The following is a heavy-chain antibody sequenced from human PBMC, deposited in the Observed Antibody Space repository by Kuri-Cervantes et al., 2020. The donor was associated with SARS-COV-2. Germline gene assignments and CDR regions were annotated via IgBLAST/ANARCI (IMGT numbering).Heavy chain of an antibody. D-gene: IGHD3-3*01. V-gene: IGHV3-49*04. J-gene: IGHJ4*02. Sequence: GESLKISCAASGFTFSNAWMSWVRQAPGKGLEWVGFIRSKAYGGTTEYAASVKGRFTISRDDSKSIAYLQMSSLKTEDTAVYYCTRADFWAEYYFDYWGQGTLVTVSS. CDR2: IRSKAYGGTT. CDR1: GFTFSNAW. CDR3: TRADFWAEYYFDY.